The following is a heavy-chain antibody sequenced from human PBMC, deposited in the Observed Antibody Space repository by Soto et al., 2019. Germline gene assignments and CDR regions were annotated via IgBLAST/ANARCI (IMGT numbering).Heavy chain of an antibody. V-gene: IGHV3-23*01. CDR1: GFTFSNQA. J-gene: IGHJ4*02. CDR3: GPQILWFGELPNFDY. CDR2: ISGNGGST. D-gene: IGHD3-10*01. Sequence: EVHLLQSGGGLVQPRGSLRLSCEASGFTFSNQAMSWVRQALGKGLEWVSTISGNGGSTYYADSVKGRFTISRDNSKNTLYLQMNSLRDEDTAVYYWGPQILWFGELPNFDYWGQGTLVTVSS.